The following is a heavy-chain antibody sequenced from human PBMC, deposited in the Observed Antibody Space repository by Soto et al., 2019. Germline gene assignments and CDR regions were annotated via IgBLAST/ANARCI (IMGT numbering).Heavy chain of an antibody. Sequence: PVGSLRLSCAASGFTFSNAWINWVRQAPGKGLEWVGRIKSKSDGGTTDYAAPVKGRFAISRDDSKNLVYMQMNSLKTEDTAVYFFSRDCYITIRALGFGYWGQGTLVTVSS. V-gene: IGHV3-15*07. D-gene: IGHD3-9*01. CDR1: GFTFSNAW. CDR3: SRDCYITIRALGFGY. CDR2: IKSKSDGGTT. J-gene: IGHJ4*03.